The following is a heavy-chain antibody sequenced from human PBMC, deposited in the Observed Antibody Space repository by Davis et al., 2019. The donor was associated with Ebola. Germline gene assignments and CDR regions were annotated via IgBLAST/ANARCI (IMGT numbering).Heavy chain of an antibody. CDR3: ARHDLGYYFDY. J-gene: IGHJ4*02. CDR1: GFTFRNYW. CDR2: IPHVGSEK. D-gene: IGHD1-1*01. V-gene: IGHV3-7*01. Sequence: GGSLRLSCAASGFTFRNYWMSWVRQAPGKGLEWVATIPHVGSEKYYVDSVKGRFTSSRDNAKNSVYLQMNSLRVEDTAVYYCARHDLGYYFDYWGQGTLVTVSS.